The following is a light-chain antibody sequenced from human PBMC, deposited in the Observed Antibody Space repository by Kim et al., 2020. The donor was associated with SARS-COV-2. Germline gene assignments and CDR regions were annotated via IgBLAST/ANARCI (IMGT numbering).Light chain of an antibody. CDR2: NDN. V-gene: IGLV1-44*01. J-gene: IGLJ2*01. Sequence: GQRVTIFRSGGGSNSERNTVNWYQHHPATAPKLLIYNDNQRASGVPDRFSGSKSGTSASLAISGLQSEDEADYYCAAWDDRLNGVVFGGGTQLTVL. CDR1: GSNSERNT. CDR3: AAWDDRLNGVV.